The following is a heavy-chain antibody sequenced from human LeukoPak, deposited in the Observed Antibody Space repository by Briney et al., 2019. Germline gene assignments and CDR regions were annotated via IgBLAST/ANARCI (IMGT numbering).Heavy chain of an antibody. CDR2: IYYSGST. J-gene: IGHJ6*02. CDR3: ARTKTGTVGYYNYGMDV. Sequence: PAETLSLTCTVSGGSISSYYWSWIRQPPGKGLEWIGYIYYSGSTNYNPSLKSRVTISVDTSKNQFSLKLSSVTAADTAVYYCARTKTGTVGYYNYGMDVWGQGNPVTVSS. CDR1: GGSISSYY. D-gene: IGHD1-7*01. V-gene: IGHV4-59*01.